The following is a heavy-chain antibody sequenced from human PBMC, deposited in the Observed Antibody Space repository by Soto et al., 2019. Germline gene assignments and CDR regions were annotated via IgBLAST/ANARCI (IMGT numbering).Heavy chain of an antibody. V-gene: IGHV1-69*13. Sequence: SSVKVSCKASGGTFSSYAISWVRQAPGQGLEWMGGIIPIFGTANYAQKFQGRVTITADESTSTAYMELSSLRSEDTAVYYCARDGQQLVRTPYHYDYGMDVWG. J-gene: IGHJ6*02. CDR3: ARDGQQLVRTPYHYDYGMDV. CDR2: IIPIFGTA. CDR1: GGTFSSYA. D-gene: IGHD6-13*01.